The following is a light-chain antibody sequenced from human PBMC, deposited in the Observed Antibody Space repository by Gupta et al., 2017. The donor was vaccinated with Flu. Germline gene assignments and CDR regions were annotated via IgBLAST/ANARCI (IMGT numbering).Light chain of an antibody. V-gene: IGKV2-30*01. CDR3: RQCEHWPWA. CDR2: MGS. Sequence: DVVITQSPLSLPVALGQSASISCRSRQSVVYSDVNTVLNRFQQRRGHSPRRLLYMGSPRDFGVPDRFSGSGSCTDFTLKISSMNAADVGVYSSRQCEHWPWAFGQGTKVEIK. J-gene: IGKJ1*01. CDR1: QSVVYSDVNTV.